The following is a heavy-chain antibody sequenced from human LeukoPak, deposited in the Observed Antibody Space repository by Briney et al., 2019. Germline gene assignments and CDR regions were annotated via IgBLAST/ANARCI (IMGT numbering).Heavy chain of an antibody. J-gene: IGHJ4*02. D-gene: IGHD4/OR15-4a*01. V-gene: IGHV4-39*01. CDR2: IYYSGNI. Sequence: SETLSLTCTVSGGSVSSSSYYWGWIRQPPGKGLEWIGGIYYSGNIYYSPSLKSRVTISVDTSRNQFSLKLSSVTAADTAVYYCARQERGAWPPTSFDYWGQGTLVTVSS. CDR3: ARQERGAWPPTSFDY. CDR1: GGSVSSSSYY.